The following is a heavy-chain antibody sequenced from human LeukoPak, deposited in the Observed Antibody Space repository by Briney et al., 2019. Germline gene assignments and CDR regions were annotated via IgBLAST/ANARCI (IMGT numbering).Heavy chain of an antibody. CDR3: TRDTPWAY. CDR1: GFTFSSYS. Sequence: GGSLGLYWAASGFTFSSYSMNWVRQAPGKGLEWVSSISPSTSYIYYADSVKGRFTISRDNAKNSLYLQMNSLRVEDTAVYFCTRDTPWAYWGQGTLVTVSS. J-gene: IGHJ4*02. CDR2: ISPSTSYI. V-gene: IGHV3-21*01.